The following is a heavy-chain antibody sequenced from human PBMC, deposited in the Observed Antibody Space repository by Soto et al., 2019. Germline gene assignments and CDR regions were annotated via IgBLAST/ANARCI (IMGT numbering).Heavy chain of an antibody. CDR1: GASITGTSY. Sequence: SETLSLTCTVSGASITGTSYWSWIRQPAGKGLEWIGRFSLSGTTNYNPSLRSRVTMSADVSKNQFSLRLTSVTAADTALYYRARGMTPPGAPAWYYFDSWGQGTLVTVSS. D-gene: IGHD2-8*02. V-gene: IGHV4-4*07. J-gene: IGHJ4*02. CDR3: ARGMTPPGAPAWYYFDS. CDR2: FSLSGTT.